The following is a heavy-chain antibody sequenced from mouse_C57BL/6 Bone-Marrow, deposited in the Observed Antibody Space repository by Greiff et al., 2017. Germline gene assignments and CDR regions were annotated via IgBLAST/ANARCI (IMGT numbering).Heavy chain of an antibody. Sequence: QVQLKQSGPGLVQPSQSLSITCTVSGFSLTSYGVHWVRQSPGKGLEWLGVIWSGGSTDYNAAFISRLSISKDNSKSQVFFKMNSLQADDTAIYYCATSYGYGYFDVWGTGTTVTVSS. V-gene: IGHV2-2*01. CDR2: IWSGGST. CDR3: ATSYGYGYFDV. D-gene: IGHD1-1*02. J-gene: IGHJ1*03. CDR1: GFSLTSYG.